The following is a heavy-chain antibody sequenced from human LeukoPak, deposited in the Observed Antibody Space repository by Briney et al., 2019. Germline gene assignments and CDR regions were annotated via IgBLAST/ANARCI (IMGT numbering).Heavy chain of an antibody. V-gene: IGHV3-7*01. D-gene: IGHD3-10*01. J-gene: IGHJ6*03. CDR1: GFTFSSYE. Sequence: GGSLRLSCAASGFTFSSYEMKWVRQAPGKGLEWVANIKQDGSDKYYVDSIKGRFTISRDNAKNSLYLQMNSLRAEDTAVYYCARESYYSRYYYYYYMDVWGKGTTVTVSS. CDR2: IKQDGSDK. CDR3: ARESYYSRYYYYYYMDV.